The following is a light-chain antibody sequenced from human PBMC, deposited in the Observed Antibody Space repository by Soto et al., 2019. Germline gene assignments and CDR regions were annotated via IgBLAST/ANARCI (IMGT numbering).Light chain of an antibody. Sequence: DIQMTQSLSSLSASVGDSVTITCRASQSSSNSLTWYQQKPGKAPKFLIYVASTLQRGVPSRFTGSGSGPDFTLTFSSRQPEGFPTYYCQQTFSPPSIFGQGTKLEI. CDR2: VAS. CDR1: QSSSNS. J-gene: IGKJ2*01. V-gene: IGKV1-39*01. CDR3: QQTFSPPSI.